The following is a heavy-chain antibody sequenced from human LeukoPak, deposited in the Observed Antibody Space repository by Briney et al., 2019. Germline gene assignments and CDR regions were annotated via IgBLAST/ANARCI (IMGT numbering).Heavy chain of an antibody. J-gene: IGHJ4*02. CDR1: GYTFTSYG. Sequence: ASVKVSCKASGYTFTSYGISWVRQAPGRGLEWMGWISAYNGNTNYAQKLQGRVTMTTDTSTSTAYMELRSLRSDDTAVYYCARAGVTYYYDSSGYYYFDYWGQGTLVTVSS. V-gene: IGHV1-18*01. D-gene: IGHD3-22*01. CDR3: ARAGVTYYYDSSGYYYFDY. CDR2: ISAYNGNT.